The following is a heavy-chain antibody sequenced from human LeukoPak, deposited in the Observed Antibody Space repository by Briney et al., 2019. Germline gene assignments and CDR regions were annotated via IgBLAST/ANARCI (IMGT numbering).Heavy chain of an antibody. V-gene: IGHV3-30*18. CDR2: TSSDLNVK. CDR1: GFTFRNYV. J-gene: IGHJ5*02. Sequence: GSLRLSCAASGFTFRNYVIHWVRQAPGKGLEWVAVTSSDLNVKLYADSVKGRFTISRDNSRSTLYLQMNSLRAEDTAIYYCAKEFLRWGFDPWGQGTLVTVSS. D-gene: IGHD2-21*01. CDR3: AKEFLRWGFDP.